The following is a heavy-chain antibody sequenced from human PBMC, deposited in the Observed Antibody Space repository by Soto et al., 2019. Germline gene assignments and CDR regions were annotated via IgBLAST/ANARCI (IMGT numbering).Heavy chain of an antibody. V-gene: IGHV3-23*01. Sequence: EVQLLESGGGLVQPGGSLRLSCAASGFTFSSYAMSWVRQAPGKGLEWVSAISGSGGSTYYADSVKGRFTISRDNSKNTLYLQMNSLRAEDTAVYYCAKDQVWIAGAGDNWFDPWGQGTLVTVSS. J-gene: IGHJ5*02. D-gene: IGHD6-19*01. CDR2: ISGSGGST. CDR3: AKDQVWIAGAGDNWFDP. CDR1: GFTFSSYA.